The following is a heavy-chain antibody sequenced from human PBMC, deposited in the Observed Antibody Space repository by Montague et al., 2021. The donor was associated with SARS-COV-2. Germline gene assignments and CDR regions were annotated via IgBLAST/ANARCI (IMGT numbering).Heavy chain of an antibody. CDR1: GGSISSSSYY. J-gene: IGHJ4*02. Sequence: SETLSLTCTVSGGSISSSSYYWGWIRQPPGKGLEWIGSIYSSGSTYYNPSLKSRVTISVDTSKNQFSLKLSSVTAADTAVYYCARREDYYGSGSYPNWGQGTLVTVSS. CDR3: ARREDYYGSGSYPN. CDR2: IYSSGST. V-gene: IGHV4-39*01. D-gene: IGHD3-10*01.